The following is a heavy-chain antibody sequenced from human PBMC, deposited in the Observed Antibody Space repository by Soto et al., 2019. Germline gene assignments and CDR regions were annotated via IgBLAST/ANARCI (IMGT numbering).Heavy chain of an antibody. CDR1: GGSISSYY. D-gene: IGHD3-22*01. CDR2: IYYSGST. CDR3: ARVYYGSSGYYHIDS. J-gene: IGHJ4*02. V-gene: IGHV4-59*01. Sequence: PSETLSLTCTVSGGSISSYYWSWIRQPPGKGLEWIGYIYYSGSTNYNPSLKSRVTISVDTSKNQFSLKLSSVTAADTAVYYCARVYYGSSGYYHIDSWGQGTLVTVSS.